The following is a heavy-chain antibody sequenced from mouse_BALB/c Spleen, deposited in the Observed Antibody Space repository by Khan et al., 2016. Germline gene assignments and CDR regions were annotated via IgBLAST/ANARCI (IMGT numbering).Heavy chain of an antibody. Sequence: VQLQQSGAELVKPGASVKLSCTASGFNIKDTYMHWVKQRPEQGLEWIGRIDPANGNTKYDPKFQGKATITADTSSNTAYLQLSSLTSEDTAVYSCARSPDDYDVGFAYWGQGTLVTVSA. J-gene: IGHJ3*01. V-gene: IGHV14-3*02. CDR2: IDPANGNT. D-gene: IGHD2-4*01. CDR1: GFNIKDTY. CDR3: ARSPDDYDVGFAY.